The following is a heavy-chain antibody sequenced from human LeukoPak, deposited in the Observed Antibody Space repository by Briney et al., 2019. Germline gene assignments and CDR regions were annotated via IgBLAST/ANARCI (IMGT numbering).Heavy chain of an antibody. J-gene: IGHJ4*02. CDR3: ARRLVGDYYFDY. D-gene: IGHD1-26*01. CDR2: ISSSSSYI. Sequence: GGSLRLSCAASGFTFSSYAMNWVRQAPGKGLEWVSSISSSSSYIYYADSVKGRFTISRDNAKNSLYLQMNSLRAEDTAVYYCARRLVGDYYFDYWGQGTLVTVSS. V-gene: IGHV3-21*01. CDR1: GFTFSSYA.